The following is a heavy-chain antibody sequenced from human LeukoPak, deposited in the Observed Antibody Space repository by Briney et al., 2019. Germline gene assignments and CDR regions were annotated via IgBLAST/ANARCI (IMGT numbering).Heavy chain of an antibody. CDR2: IYYSGST. V-gene: IGHV4-39*07. CDR3: ARVGDYDSSGYYGWFDP. D-gene: IGHD3-22*01. Sequence: SETLSLTCTVSGGSISSSSYYWGWIRQPPGKGLGWIGSIYYSGSTYYNPSLKSRVTISVDTSKNQFSLKLSSVTAADTAVYYCARVGDYDSSGYYGWFDPWGQGTLVTVSS. CDR1: GGSISSSSYY. J-gene: IGHJ5*02.